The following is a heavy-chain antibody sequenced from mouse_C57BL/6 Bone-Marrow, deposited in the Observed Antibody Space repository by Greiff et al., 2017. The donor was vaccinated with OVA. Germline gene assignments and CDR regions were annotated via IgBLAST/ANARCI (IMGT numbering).Heavy chain of an antibody. CDR1: GYTFTSYG. J-gene: IGHJ3*01. CDR3: ARWGNYYGSSPWFAY. V-gene: IGHV1-81*01. D-gene: IGHD1-1*01. Sequence: VKLMESGAELARPGASVKLSCKASGYTFTSYGISWVKQRTGQGLEWIGEIYPRSGNTYYNEKFKGKATLTADKSSSTAYMELRSLTSEDSAVYFCARWGNYYGSSPWFAYWGQGTLVTVSA. CDR2: IYPRSGNT.